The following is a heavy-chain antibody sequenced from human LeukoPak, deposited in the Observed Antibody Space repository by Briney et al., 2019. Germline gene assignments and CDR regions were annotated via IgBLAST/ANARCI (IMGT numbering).Heavy chain of an antibody. CDR1: GFTVSSNY. J-gene: IGHJ3*02. CDR2: IYSGGST. D-gene: IGHD2-21*02. V-gene: IGHV3-53*01. CDR3: ARAYCGGDCYNYDAFDI. Sequence: GGSLRLSCAASGFTVSSNYMSWVRQAPGKGLEWVSVIYSGGSTYYADSVKGRFTVSRDNSKNTLYLQMNSLRAEDTAVYYCARAYCGGDCYNYDAFDIWGQGTTVTVSS.